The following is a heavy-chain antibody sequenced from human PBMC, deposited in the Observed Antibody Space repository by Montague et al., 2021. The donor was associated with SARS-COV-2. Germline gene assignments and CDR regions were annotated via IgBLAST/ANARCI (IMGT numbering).Heavy chain of an antibody. J-gene: IGHJ4*02. D-gene: IGHD1-1*01. CDR2: IKSKTDGGTT. Sequence: SLRLSCAASGFTFSNAWMSWVRQAPGKGLEWVGRIKSKTDGGTTDYAAPVKGRFTISRDDSKNTLYLQMNSLKTEDTAVYYCTTLPSWNDISLAYWGQGTLVTVSS. CDR3: TTLPSWNDISLAY. CDR1: GFTFSNAW. V-gene: IGHV3-15*01.